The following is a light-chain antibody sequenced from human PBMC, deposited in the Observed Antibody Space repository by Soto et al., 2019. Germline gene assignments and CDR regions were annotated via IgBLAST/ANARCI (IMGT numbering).Light chain of an antibody. Sequence: DIQLTQSPSSLSASVGDRATLTCRASQSISSYLAWYQQKTRKAPNLLIYAASTLQSEVPSRFSGSGSGTDYTLTTSSLQSEDFATYYYQQHNSYPSLTFGQGTRLEMK. CDR1: QSISSY. CDR2: AAS. CDR3: QQHNSYPSLT. V-gene: IGKV1-9*01. J-gene: IGKJ5*01.